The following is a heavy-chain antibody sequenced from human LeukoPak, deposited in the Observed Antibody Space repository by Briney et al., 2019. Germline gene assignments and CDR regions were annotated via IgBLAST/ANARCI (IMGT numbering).Heavy chain of an antibody. V-gene: IGHV1-2*02. J-gene: IGHJ4*02. CDR3: ARDSRPIFEWQQLGGDY. CDR2: INPNSGGT. CDR1: GYTFTSYG. D-gene: IGHD6-13*01. Sequence: GASVKVSCKASGYTFTSYGISWVRQAPGQGLEWMGWINPNSGGTNYAQKFQGRVTMTRDTSISTAYMELSRLRSDDTAVYYCARDSRPIFEWQQLGGDYWGQGTLVTVSS.